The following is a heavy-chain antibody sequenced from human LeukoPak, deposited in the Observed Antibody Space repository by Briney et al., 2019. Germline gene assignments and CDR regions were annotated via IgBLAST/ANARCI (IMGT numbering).Heavy chain of an antibody. V-gene: IGHV3-64D*06. CDR3: VAESGSSWAY. Sequence: GGSLRLSCSASGFTFSSYPMHWVRQAPGKRLEYVSALTHNGGRTFYADSVKDRFTISRDNSKNALFLRVSSLRPEDTAVYYCVAESGSSWAYWGLGTRVTVSS. D-gene: IGHD6-13*01. CDR1: GFTFSSYP. CDR2: LTHNGGRT. J-gene: IGHJ4*02.